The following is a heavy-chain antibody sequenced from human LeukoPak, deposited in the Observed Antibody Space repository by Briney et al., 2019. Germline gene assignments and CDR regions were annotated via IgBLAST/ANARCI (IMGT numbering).Heavy chain of an antibody. CDR1: GFTFSTFW. CDR3: ARWGRWLHRYYFDY. D-gene: IGHD5-24*01. J-gene: IGHJ4*02. CDR2: INSDGSST. Sequence: GGSLRLSCAASGFTFSTFWMHWVRQVPGEGLVWVSRINSDGSSTNYADSVKGRFTISRDNAKNTLYLQMNSLRAEDAAVYYCARWGRWLHRYYFDYWGQGTLVTVSS. V-gene: IGHV3-74*01.